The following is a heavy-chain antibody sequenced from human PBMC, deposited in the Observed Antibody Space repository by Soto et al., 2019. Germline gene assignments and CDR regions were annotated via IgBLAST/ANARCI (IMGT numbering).Heavy chain of an antibody. V-gene: IGHV3-74*01. D-gene: IGHD6-19*01. CDR2: ISSDGRNT. CDR3: IKASTVTGVGGYR. Sequence: EVQLVESGGGLVQPGGSLRLSCAASGFAFSRYWMQWVRQAPGKVPVWVSRISSDGRNTTYADFVKGRFTISRDNAENTLHLQMTSLTDADTAVYYCIKASTVTGVGGYRWGQGTLVTVSS. J-gene: IGHJ5*02. CDR1: GFAFSRYW.